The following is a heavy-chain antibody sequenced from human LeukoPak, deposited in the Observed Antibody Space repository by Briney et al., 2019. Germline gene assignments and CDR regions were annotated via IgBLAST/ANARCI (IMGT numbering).Heavy chain of an antibody. CDR2: IYYSGST. J-gene: IGHJ3*02. V-gene: IGHV4-39*07. CDR3: AREDTAMVTSAFDI. D-gene: IGHD5-18*01. Sequence: SETLSLTCSVSGGSISSSSYYWDWIRQPPGKGLEWIGSIYYSGSTYYNPSLKSRVTISVDTSKNQFSLKLSSVTAADTAVYYCAREDTAMVTSAFDIWGQGTMVTVSS. CDR1: GGSISSSSYY.